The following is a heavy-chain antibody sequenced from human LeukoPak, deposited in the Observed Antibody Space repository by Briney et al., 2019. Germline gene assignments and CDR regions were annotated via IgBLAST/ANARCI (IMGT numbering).Heavy chain of an antibody. D-gene: IGHD3-22*01. V-gene: IGHV1-18*01. CDR1: GYTFTSYG. CDR3: ARGTKSITMIVVVIHPFDY. CDR2: ISAYNGNT. J-gene: IGHJ4*02. Sequence: ASVKVSCKASGYTFTSYGISWVRQALGQGLEWMGWISAYNGNTNYAQKLQGRVTMTTDTSTSTAYMELRSLRSDDTAVYYCARGTKSITMIVVVIHPFDYWGQGTLVTVSS.